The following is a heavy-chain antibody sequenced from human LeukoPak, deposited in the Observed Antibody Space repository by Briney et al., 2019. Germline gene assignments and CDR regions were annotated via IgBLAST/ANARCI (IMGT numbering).Heavy chain of an antibody. Sequence: GASVKVSCKASGYTFTSYDINWVRQATGQGLEWMGWMSPNSGNTGYAQKFQGRVTMTRDTSISTAYMELSSLRSEDTAVYYCARGRAADPASFDYWGQGTLVTVSS. CDR3: ARGRAADPASFDY. D-gene: IGHD6-25*01. CDR2: MSPNSGNT. CDR1: GYTFTSYD. J-gene: IGHJ4*02. V-gene: IGHV1-8*01.